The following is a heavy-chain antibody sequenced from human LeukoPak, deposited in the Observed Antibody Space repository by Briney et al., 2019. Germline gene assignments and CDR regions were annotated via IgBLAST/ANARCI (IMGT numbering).Heavy chain of an antibody. CDR2: IIPIFGTA. CDR3: ARSREGITGTTPPHDAFDI. V-gene: IGHV1-69*13. J-gene: IGHJ3*02. Sequence: GASVKVSCKASGGTFSSYAISWVRQAPGQGLEWMGGIIPIFGTANYAQKFQGRVTITADESTSTAYMELSSLRSEDTAVYYCARSREGITGTTPPHDAFDIWGQGTMVTVSS. D-gene: IGHD1-7*01. CDR1: GGTFSSYA.